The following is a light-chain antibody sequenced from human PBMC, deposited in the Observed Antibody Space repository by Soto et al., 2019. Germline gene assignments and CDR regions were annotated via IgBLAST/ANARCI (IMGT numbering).Light chain of an antibody. CDR1: QSISTF. Sequence: DIQMTQSPSSLSASVGDRVTITCRASQSISTFLNWYQHKPGIAPKLLIYYASSLESGVPSRYSGGGCGTEFTLTSGILQPDELAAYECQRYNSYWCTCGQGTTVDI. V-gene: IGKV1-5*01. J-gene: IGKJ1*01. CDR2: YAS. CDR3: QRYNSYWCT.